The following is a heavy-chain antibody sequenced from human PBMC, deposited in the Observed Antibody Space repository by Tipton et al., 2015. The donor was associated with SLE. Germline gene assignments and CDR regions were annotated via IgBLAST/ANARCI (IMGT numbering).Heavy chain of an antibody. Sequence: QLVQSGAEVKKPGASVKVSCKASGYIFTTYDISWVRQAPGQGLEWMGWISAYNGNTNYAQKLQGRVTMATDTSTRTAYMELRSLRSEDTAVYYCAGDYGGDAFDIWGQGTMVTVSS. CDR1: GYIFTTYD. CDR3: AGDYGGDAFDI. CDR2: ISAYNGNT. V-gene: IGHV1-18*01. D-gene: IGHD3-10*01. J-gene: IGHJ3*02.